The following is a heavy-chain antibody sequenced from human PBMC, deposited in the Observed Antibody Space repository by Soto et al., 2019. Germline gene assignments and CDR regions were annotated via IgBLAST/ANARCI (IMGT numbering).Heavy chain of an antibody. Sequence: ASVKVSCKASGYTFTSYVISWVRQAPGQGLEWMGWISAYNGNTNYAQKLQGRVTMTTDTSTSTAYMELRSLRSDDTAVYYCARGYYDSSGYPWGYGMDVWGQGTTVTVSS. J-gene: IGHJ6*02. V-gene: IGHV1-18*01. CDR2: ISAYNGNT. CDR1: GYTFTSYV. D-gene: IGHD3-22*01. CDR3: ARGYYDSSGYPWGYGMDV.